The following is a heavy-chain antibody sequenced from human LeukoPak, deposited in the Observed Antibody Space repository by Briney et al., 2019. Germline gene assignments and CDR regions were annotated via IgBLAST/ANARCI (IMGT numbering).Heavy chain of an antibody. Sequence: LQTLSVTCAVSGDSISNDNAAWKWIRQSPSRGLECLGRTYNGSKWYNDYAVSVKSRITISPDTSKNQFSQQLNSVTPEDSAVYYCAREYRSSYAYWGQGTLVTVSS. CDR1: GDSISNDNAA. CDR3: AREYRSSYAY. J-gene: IGHJ4*02. CDR2: TYNGSKWYN. D-gene: IGHD6-13*01. V-gene: IGHV6-1*01.